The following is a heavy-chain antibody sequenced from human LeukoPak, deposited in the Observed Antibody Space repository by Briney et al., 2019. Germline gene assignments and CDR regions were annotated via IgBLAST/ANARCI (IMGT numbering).Heavy chain of an antibody. Sequence: GASVKVSCKASGGTFSSYAISWARQAPGQGLEWMGGIIPIFGTANYAQKFQGRVTITTDESTSTAYMELSSLRSEDTAVYYCASAPGGAAFDYWGQGTLVTVSS. CDR2: IIPIFGTA. V-gene: IGHV1-69*05. CDR3: ASAPGGAAFDY. D-gene: IGHD4/OR15-4a*01. CDR1: GGTFSSYA. J-gene: IGHJ4*02.